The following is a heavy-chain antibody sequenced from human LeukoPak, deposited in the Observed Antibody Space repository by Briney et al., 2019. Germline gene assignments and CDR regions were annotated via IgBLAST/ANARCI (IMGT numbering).Heavy chain of an antibody. D-gene: IGHD6-13*01. CDR2: ISSSGSTI. Sequence: GGSLRLSCAASGFTFSSYEMNWVRQAPGKGLEWVSYISSSGSTIYYADSVKGRFTISRDNAKNSLYLQMNSLRAEDTAVYYCARSTYSSSWLHYWGQGTLVTVSS. J-gene: IGHJ4*02. CDR3: ARSTYSSSWLHY. V-gene: IGHV3-48*03. CDR1: GFTFSSYE.